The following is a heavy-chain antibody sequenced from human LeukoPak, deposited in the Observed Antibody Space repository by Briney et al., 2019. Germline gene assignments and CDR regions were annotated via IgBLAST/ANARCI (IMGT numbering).Heavy chain of an antibody. V-gene: IGHV3-64D*06. CDR2: ISSNGGST. CDR1: GFTFSSYA. D-gene: IGHD4-17*01. J-gene: IGHJ4*02. Sequence: GGYLRRYCSASGFTFSSYAMHWVRQAPGKGLEYVSAISSNGGSTYYADSVKGRFTISRDNSKNTLYLQMSSLRAEDTAVYYCVKPKWGDYESSWKRYFDYWGQGTLVTVSS. CDR3: VKPKWGDYESSWKRYFDY.